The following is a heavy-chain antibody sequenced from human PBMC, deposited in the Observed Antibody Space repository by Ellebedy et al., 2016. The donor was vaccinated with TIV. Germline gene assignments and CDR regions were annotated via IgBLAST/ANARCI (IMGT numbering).Heavy chain of an antibody. CDR1: GYTFTDYD. CDR2: VDPNSGIT. D-gene: IGHD6-19*01. V-gene: IGHV1-8*01. J-gene: IGHJ6*02. Sequence: ASVKVSCKASGYTFTDYDINWVRQATGQGLEWMGWVDPNSGITGNEQKFQGRVTMTWNTSTGTVDLELSSLTSEDTAVYFCARGQRGSGWGSGHYHYGMDVWGQGATVTVSS. CDR3: ARGQRGSGWGSGHYHYGMDV.